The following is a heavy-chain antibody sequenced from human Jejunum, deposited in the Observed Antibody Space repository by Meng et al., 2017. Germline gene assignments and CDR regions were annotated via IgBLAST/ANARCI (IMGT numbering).Heavy chain of an antibody. CDR1: GGSIRSTSW. V-gene: IGHV4-4*02. CDR3: ARGVGDIRFGFDY. CDR2: IYHSGRS. J-gene: IGHJ4*02. Sequence: QVPLKEWGRGRVKPSGTLSLTCEVSGGSIRSTSWWDWLRQPPGKGLEWIGEIYHSGRSNFIPSLKSRVSISLDESKNQFSPTLNSVTAADTAVYYCARGVGDIRFGFDYWGQGSLVTVSS. D-gene: IGHD3-16*01.